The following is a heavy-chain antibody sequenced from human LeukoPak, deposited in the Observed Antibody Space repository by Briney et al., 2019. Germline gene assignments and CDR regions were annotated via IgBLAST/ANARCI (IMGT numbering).Heavy chain of an antibody. CDR1: GYMFSRYG. D-gene: IGHD2-8*01. Sequence: ASVKVSCKASGYMFSRYGMSWVRQAPGQGPEWMGWISGYNDNTNYAQKFQDRVTMTKDTSTNTAYMELRSLRSDDTAVYYCAGSLGYCTSNVCYLKYWGQGTLVTVSS. V-gene: IGHV1-18*01. CDR3: AGSLGYCTSNVCYLKY. CDR2: ISGYNDNT. J-gene: IGHJ4*02.